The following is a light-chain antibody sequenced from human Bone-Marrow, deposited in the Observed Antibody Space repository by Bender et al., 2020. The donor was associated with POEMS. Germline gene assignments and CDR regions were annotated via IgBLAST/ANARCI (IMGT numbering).Light chain of an antibody. J-gene: IGLJ3*02. Sequence: QSALTQPASVSGSPGQSITISCTGASSDVGSYNLVAWYQQHPGTVPKLVIYEVVKRPSGVSDRFSGSKSGTSATLTITGLQTGDEADYYCAAWDGSLNVVVFGGGTKVTVL. CDR3: AAWDGSLNVVV. V-gene: IGLV2-14*02. CDR2: EVV. CDR1: SSDVGSYNL.